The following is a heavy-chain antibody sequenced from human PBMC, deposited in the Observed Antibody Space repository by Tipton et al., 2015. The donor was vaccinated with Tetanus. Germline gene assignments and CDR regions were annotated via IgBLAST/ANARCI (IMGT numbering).Heavy chain of an antibody. Sequence: SLRLSCAASGISFSSYAMSWVRQAPGKGLDWVSTISVSGTTYNADSVKGRFTISRDNSLNTLYLQMNSLRAEDTGIYYCASPVRAHLYAFDYWGQGSLVTVSS. V-gene: IGHV3-23*01. CDR2: ISVSGTT. CDR1: GISFSSYA. CDR3: ASPVRAHLYAFDY. J-gene: IGHJ4*02. D-gene: IGHD2-2*02.